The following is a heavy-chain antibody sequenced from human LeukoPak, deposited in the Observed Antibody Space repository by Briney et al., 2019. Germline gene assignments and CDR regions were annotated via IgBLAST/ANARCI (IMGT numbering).Heavy chain of an antibody. V-gene: IGHV3-48*03. CDR1: GFTFSSYE. CDR3: VRGATPGDY. D-gene: IGHD1-26*01. J-gene: IGHJ4*02. CDR2: ISSSGSTI. Sequence: GGSLRLSCAASGFTFSSYEMNWVRQAPGKGLEWVSYISSSGSTIYYADSVKGRFTISRDNAKNSLYLQMNNLRAEDTAVYYCVRGATPGDYWGQGTLVTVSS.